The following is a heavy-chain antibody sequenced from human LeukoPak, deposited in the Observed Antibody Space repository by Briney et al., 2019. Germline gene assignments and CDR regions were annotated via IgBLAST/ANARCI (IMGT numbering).Heavy chain of an antibody. CDR3: TRAQYDFWSGAFDY. Sequence: ASVKVSCKASGYTFTSYDINWVRQATGQGLEWMGWMNPNSGNTGYAQKFQGRVTMTRNTSISTAYMELSSLRSEDTAVYYCTRAQYDFWSGAFDYWGQGILVTVSS. CDR1: GYTFTSYD. V-gene: IGHV1-8*01. D-gene: IGHD3-3*01. CDR2: MNPNSGNT. J-gene: IGHJ4*02.